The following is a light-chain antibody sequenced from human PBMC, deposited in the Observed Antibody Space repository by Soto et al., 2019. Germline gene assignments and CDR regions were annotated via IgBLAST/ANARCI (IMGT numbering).Light chain of an antibody. Sequence: DIHMTQSPSTLPASVGDRVTITCRASQSISNWLAWYQQKPGKAPNLLTYDASSLQSGVPSRFSGSGFGTEFTLTISSLQPGDFATYYCQQYSSRSTFGQGTKVDIK. J-gene: IGKJ1*01. CDR2: DAS. CDR3: QQYSSRST. CDR1: QSISNW. V-gene: IGKV1-5*01.